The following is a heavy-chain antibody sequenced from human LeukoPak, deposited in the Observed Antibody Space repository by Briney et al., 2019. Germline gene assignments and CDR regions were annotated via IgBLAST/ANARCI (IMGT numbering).Heavy chain of an antibody. CDR1: GYTFTSYG. V-gene: IGHV1-18*01. CDR2: ISAYNGNT. Sequence: GASVKVSCKASGYTFTSYGISWVRQAPGQGLEWMGWISAYNGNTNYAQKLQGRVTMTTDTSTSTAYMELRSLRSDDTAVYYCARYAGSMVRGALDYWGQGTLVTVSS. J-gene: IGHJ4*02. CDR3: ARYAGSMVRGALDY. D-gene: IGHD3-10*01.